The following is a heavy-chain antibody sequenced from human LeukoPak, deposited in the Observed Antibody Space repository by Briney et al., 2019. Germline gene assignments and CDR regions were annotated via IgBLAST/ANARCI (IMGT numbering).Heavy chain of an antibody. J-gene: IGHJ5*02. D-gene: IGHD3-10*01. CDR3: TVVNYGSGSYPLGS. V-gene: IGHV3-49*04. CDR2: IRSKAYGGTT. CDR1: GFTFGDYA. Sequence: GGSLRLSCTASGFTFGDYAMSWVRQAPGKGLEWVGFIRSKAYGGTTEYAASVKGRFTISRDDSKSIAYLQMNSLKTEDTAVYYCTVVNYGSGSYPLGSWGQGTLVTVSS.